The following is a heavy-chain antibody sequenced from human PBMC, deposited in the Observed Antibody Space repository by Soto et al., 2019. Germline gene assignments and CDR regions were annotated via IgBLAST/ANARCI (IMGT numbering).Heavy chain of an antibody. V-gene: IGHV3-33*01. D-gene: IGHD3-10*01. CDR1: EFTFSRHG. Sequence: QVQLVESGGGVVQPGRSLRLSCAASEFTFSRHGMHWVRQATGKGLQRVGVIWSDGSNEVYADSVKGRFIISRDNSKNILYLQMNSLRAEDTAVYYCARERTFGDNKHNYMDVWVTGITVTVSS. CDR2: IWSDGSNE. CDR3: ARERTFGDNKHNYMDV. J-gene: IGHJ6*03.